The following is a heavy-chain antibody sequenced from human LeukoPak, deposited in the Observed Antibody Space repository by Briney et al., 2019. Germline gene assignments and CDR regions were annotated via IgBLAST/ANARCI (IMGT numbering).Heavy chain of an antibody. CDR3: GRAPRGTNQVPGALGG. CDR1: GFTFSTYA. V-gene: IGHV3-30*04. J-gene: IGHJ4*02. CDR2: ISYDGSNK. D-gene: IGHD3-16*01. Sequence: GGSLRLSCAASGFTFSTYAMHWVRQGPGKGLEWVAIISYDGSNKHYADSVKGRFTISRDNSKNTLYLQMNSLRAEDTAVYYCGRAPRGTNQVPGALGGWGQGTLVTVSS.